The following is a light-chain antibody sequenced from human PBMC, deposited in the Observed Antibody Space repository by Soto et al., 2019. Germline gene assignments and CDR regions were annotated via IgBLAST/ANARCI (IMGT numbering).Light chain of an antibody. Sequence: DIQMTQSPSSLSASVGDRVTITCRASQSISSYLNWYQQKPGKAPKLLIYAASSLQSGVPSRFSGSGSETDFTLTISSLQPEDFATYYCQQSYSTPRNTFGQGTKLEIK. CDR3: QQSYSTPRNT. CDR1: QSISSY. V-gene: IGKV1-39*01. CDR2: AAS. J-gene: IGKJ2*01.